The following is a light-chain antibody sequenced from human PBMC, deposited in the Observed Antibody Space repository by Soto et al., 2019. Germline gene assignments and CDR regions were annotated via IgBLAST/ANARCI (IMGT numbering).Light chain of an antibody. CDR1: QSVSSSY. J-gene: IGKJ1*01. CDR2: GAS. Sequence: EIVLTQSPGTLSLSPGERATLSCRASQSVSSSYLAWYQQKPGQAPRLLIYGASSRATGIPDRFSGSGSGTDCTLTISRLEAEDFAVYYCQQYGTSPWTFGQGTKVEIK. V-gene: IGKV3-20*01. CDR3: QQYGTSPWT.